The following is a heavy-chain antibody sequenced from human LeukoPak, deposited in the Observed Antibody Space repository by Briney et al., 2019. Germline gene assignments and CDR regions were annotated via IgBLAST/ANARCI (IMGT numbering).Heavy chain of an antibody. CDR2: IIPIFGTA. CDR3: ARESSYYCSSTSCYNAPFDY. D-gene: IGHD2-2*02. V-gene: IGHV1-69*05. CDR1: GGTFSSYA. J-gene: IGHJ4*02. Sequence: GASVKVSCKASGGTFSSYAISWVRQAPGQGLEWMGGIIPIFGTANYAQKFQGRVTITTDASTSTAYMELSSLRSEDTAVYYCARESSYYCSSTSCYNAPFDYWGQGTLVTVSS.